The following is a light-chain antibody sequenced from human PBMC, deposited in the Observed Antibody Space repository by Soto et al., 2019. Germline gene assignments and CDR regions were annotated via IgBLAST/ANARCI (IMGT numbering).Light chain of an antibody. V-gene: IGLV1-44*01. Sequence: QSVLTQPPSASGTPGLRVTISCSGSNSNIGSNAVNWYQQLPGTAPKLLIYNNNHRPSGVPDRFSGSKSGTSASLAISGLQSEDEAAYYCAAWDDSLSDYVFGTGTKVTVL. J-gene: IGLJ1*01. CDR3: AAWDDSLSDYV. CDR1: NSNIGSNA. CDR2: NNN.